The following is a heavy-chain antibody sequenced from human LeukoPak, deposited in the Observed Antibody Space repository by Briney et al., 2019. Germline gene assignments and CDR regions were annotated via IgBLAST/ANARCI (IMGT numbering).Heavy chain of an antibody. V-gene: IGHV4-39*07. CDR3: ARGSGGNGDYHPSGADEDY. CDR2: IYHSGST. CDR1: GGSISSGGYY. Sequence: SETLSLTCTVSGGSISSGGYYWSWIRQPPGKGLEWTGEIYHSGSTNYNPSFKSRVTISVDKSKNQFSLKLSSVTAADTAVYYCARGSGGNGDYHPSGADEDYWGQGTLVTVSS. J-gene: IGHJ4*02. D-gene: IGHD4-17*01.